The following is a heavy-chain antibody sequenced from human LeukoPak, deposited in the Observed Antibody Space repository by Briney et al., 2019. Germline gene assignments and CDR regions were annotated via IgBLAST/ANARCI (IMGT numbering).Heavy chain of an antibody. Sequence: GGSLRLSCAASGFTFSSYIMNWVRQAPGKGLEWVSSISSSSNHIYYADSMKGRFTISRDNAKNSLFLQMNTLRAEDTAVYYCARESAYFDSSGYYDYFDYWGQGTLVTVSS. V-gene: IGHV3-21*01. J-gene: IGHJ4*02. CDR1: GFTFSSYI. D-gene: IGHD3-22*01. CDR3: ARESAYFDSSGYYDYFDY. CDR2: ISSSSNHI.